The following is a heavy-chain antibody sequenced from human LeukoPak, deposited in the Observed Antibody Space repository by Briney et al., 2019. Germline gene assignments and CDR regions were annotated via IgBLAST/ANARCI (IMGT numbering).Heavy chain of an antibody. J-gene: IGHJ4*02. CDR2: ITHSGSA. Sequence: SETLSLTCAVYRGSFNAYYWSWIRQPPGKGLEWIGEITHSGSADSNPSLRSRVAMSVDTSKNQFSLRLSSVTAADTAVYYCASRQLGTNRRLDFWDQGTLVTVSS. CDR3: ASRQLGTNRRLDF. CDR1: RGSFNAYY. D-gene: IGHD6-6*01. V-gene: IGHV4-34*01.